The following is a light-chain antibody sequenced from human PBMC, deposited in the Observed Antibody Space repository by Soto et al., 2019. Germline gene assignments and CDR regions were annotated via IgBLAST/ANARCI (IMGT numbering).Light chain of an antibody. CDR3: SSFAGTNSFV. J-gene: IGLJ1*01. V-gene: IGLV2-8*01. CDR2: EVT. Sequence: QSVLTQPASVSGSPGQSITISCTGTSSDVSAYNYVSWYQQHPGKAPKLMIYEVTRRPSGVPDRIFASKSDTTASLTVSGLQAEDEADYYCSSFAGTNSFVFGTGTKVTVL. CDR1: SSDVSAYNY.